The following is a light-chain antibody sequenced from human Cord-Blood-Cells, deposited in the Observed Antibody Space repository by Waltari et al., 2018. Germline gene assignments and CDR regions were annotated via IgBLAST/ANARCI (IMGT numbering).Light chain of an antibody. J-gene: IGLJ2*01. CDR1: SSDVGGYNY. Sequence: QSALTQPRSVSGSPGQSLTISCTGTSSDVGGYNYVPWYQQHPGKATKPMIYDVSKRPSGVPDRFSGSKSGNTASLTISGLQAEDEADYYCCSYAGSYTFHVVFGGGTKLTVL. V-gene: IGLV2-11*01. CDR3: CSYAGSYTFHVV. CDR2: DVS.